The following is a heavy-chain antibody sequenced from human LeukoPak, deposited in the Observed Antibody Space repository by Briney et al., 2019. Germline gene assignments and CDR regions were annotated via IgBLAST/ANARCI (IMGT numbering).Heavy chain of an antibody. V-gene: IGHV2-5*04. CDR3: VHDLVGAEGFQH. D-gene: IGHD2-2*01. J-gene: IGHJ1*01. CDR2: IYWNDDK. Sequence: SGPTLVKPTQTLTLTCTFSGFSLSTSGVGVGWVRQPPGKALEWLALIYWNDDKHYSSSLKSRLTITKDTSKNQVVLTMTNMDPVDTGTYYCVHDLVGAEGFQHWGQGTLVTVSS. CDR1: GFSLSTSGVG.